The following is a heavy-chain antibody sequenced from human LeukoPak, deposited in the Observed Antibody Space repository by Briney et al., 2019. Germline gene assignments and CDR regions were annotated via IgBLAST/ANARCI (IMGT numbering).Heavy chain of an antibody. J-gene: IGHJ3*02. CDR1: GFSFSTSA. Sequence: GGSLRLSCAASGFSFSTSAMNWVRQAPGKGLEWVANTNRDGSEKYYVDSVKGRVTISRDNAMNFLYLQLNSLRVDDTAVYYCARDSASCRGCAFDIWGQGTVVTVSS. CDR2: TNRDGSEK. CDR3: ARDSASCRGCAFDI. V-gene: IGHV3-7*01. D-gene: IGHD2-2*01.